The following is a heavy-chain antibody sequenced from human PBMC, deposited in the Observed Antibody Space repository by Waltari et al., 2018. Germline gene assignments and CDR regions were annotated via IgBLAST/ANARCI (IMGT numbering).Heavy chain of an antibody. J-gene: IGHJ4*02. CDR1: GFTFSSYA. CDR2: ISGSGGSN. D-gene: IGHD6-19*01. CDR3: AKIGGQLLVGHFYY. V-gene: IGHV3-23*04. Sequence: EVQLVESGGGLVQPGGSLRLSCAASGFTFSSYAMRWVRQAPGKGLEWVSAISGSGGSNKHRDSVKGRVTNSKEKSKDPLLLQKDQLRAEDTAVKYRAKIGGQLLVGHFYYWGQGTLGTRSS.